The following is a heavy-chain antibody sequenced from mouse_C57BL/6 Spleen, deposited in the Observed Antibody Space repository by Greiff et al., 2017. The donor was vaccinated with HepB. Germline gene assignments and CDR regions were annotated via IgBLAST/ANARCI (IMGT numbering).Heavy chain of an antibody. J-gene: IGHJ2*01. CDR2: IDPETGGT. Sequence: VQLQQSGAELVRPGASVTLSCKASGYTFTDYEMHWVKQTPVHGLEWIGAIDPETGGTAYNQKFKGKAILTADKSSSTAYMELRSLTSEDSAVYYCTRFYGYDEDYFDYWGQGTTLTVSS. CDR1: GYTFTDYE. CDR3: TRFYGYDEDYFDY. D-gene: IGHD2-2*01. V-gene: IGHV1-15*01.